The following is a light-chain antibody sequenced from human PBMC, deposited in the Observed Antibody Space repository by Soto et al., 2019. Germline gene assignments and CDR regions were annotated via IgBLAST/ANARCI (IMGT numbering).Light chain of an antibody. V-gene: IGKV1-39*01. J-gene: IGKJ2*01. Sequence: DIQMTQSPSSLSASVGDRVTITCRASQRIDNYLNWYQQKPGKAPNLVIYAVASLQGGVPSRFSGSASETDFTLTISSLQPEDFATYDCQQTYDTPTTFGQGTKLEI. CDR2: AVA. CDR3: QQTYDTPTT. CDR1: QRIDNY.